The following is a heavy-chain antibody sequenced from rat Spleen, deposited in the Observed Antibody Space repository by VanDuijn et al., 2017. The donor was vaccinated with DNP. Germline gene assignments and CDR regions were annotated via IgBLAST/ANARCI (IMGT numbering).Heavy chain of an antibody. D-gene: IGHD1-11*01. CDR2: INKDSSTI. V-gene: IGHV4-2*01. Sequence: EVKLVESGGGLVQPGSSLKLSCAASGFNFYDYWMGWVRQAPGKGLEWIGQINKDSSTISYSPSLKDKLTISRDSAQNTLYLQMSKLGSEDTAIYYCARGPNYGGYADYFDYWGQGVTVTVSS. J-gene: IGHJ2*01. CDR1: GFNFYDYW. CDR3: ARGPNYGGYADYFDY.